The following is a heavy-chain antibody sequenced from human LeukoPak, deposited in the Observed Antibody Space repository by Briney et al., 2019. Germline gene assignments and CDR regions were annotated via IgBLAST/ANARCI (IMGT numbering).Heavy chain of an antibody. CDR2: INHSGST. CDR1: GGSFSGYY. Sequence: KPSETLSLTCAVYGGSFSGYYWSWIRQPPGEGLEWIGEINHSGSTNYNPSLKSRVTISVDTSKNQFSLKLSSVTAADTAVYYCASSGGYVGHDAFDIWGQGTMVTVSS. D-gene: IGHD5-12*01. V-gene: IGHV4-34*01. J-gene: IGHJ3*02. CDR3: ASSGGYVGHDAFDI.